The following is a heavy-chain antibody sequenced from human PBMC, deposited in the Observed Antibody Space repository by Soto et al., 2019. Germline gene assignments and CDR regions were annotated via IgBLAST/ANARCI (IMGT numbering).Heavy chain of an antibody. J-gene: IGHJ6*02. V-gene: IGHV6-1*01. CDR3: AREAGRITIFGVVIIGYYGMDV. Sequence: SQTLSLTCGISGDSVSSNSAAWNWIRQSPSRGLEWLGRTYYRSKWYNDYAVSVRSRITINPDTSKNQFSLQLNSVTPEDTAVYYCAREAGRITIFGVVIIGYYGMDVWGQGTTVTVS. CDR1: GDSVSSNSAA. D-gene: IGHD3-3*01. CDR2: TYYRSKWYN.